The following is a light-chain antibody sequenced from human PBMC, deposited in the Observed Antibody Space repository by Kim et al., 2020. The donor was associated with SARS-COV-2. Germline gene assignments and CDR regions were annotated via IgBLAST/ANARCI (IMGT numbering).Light chain of an antibody. CDR1: SSNIGATYG. CDR2: DSN. Sequence: QSVLTQPPSVSGAPGQRVTISCTGSSSNIGATYGVHWYQQLPGTAPKLLIFDSNIRPSGVPDRFSGSKSGTSASLAITGLQAEDEADYYCQSYDSSLSGYVFGGGTQLTVL. V-gene: IGLV1-40*01. CDR3: QSYDSSLSGYV. J-gene: IGLJ2*01.